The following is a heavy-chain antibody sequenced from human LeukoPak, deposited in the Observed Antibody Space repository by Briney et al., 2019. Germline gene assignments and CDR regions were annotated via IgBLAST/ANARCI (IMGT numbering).Heavy chain of an antibody. V-gene: IGHV4-34*01. Sequence: PSETLSLTCAVYGGSFSGYYWSWIRQPPGKGLEWIGEINHSGSTNYNPSLKSRVTISVDTSKNQFSLRLSSVTAADTAVYYCARVHGDYVDYWGQGTLVTVSS. CDR3: ARVHGDYVDY. J-gene: IGHJ4*02. CDR2: INHSGST. D-gene: IGHD4-17*01. CDR1: GGSFSGYY.